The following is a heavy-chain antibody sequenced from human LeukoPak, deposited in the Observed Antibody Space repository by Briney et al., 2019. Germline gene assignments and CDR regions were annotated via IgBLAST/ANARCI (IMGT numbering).Heavy chain of an antibody. V-gene: IGHV3-30*03. CDR1: GFSFSSYG. D-gene: IGHD1-26*01. CDR2: IEYDGNKE. Sequence: GGSLRHSCAASGFSFSSYGMHWVRQAPGKGLEWVAVIEYDGNKERYADSVKGRFTISRENSKNTLHLQMNSLRVEDTAIYYCATEWVGITQFDYWGQGTLVTVAS. CDR3: ATEWVGITQFDY. J-gene: IGHJ4*02.